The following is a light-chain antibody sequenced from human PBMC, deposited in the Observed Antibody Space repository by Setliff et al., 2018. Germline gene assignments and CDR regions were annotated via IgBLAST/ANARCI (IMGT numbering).Light chain of an antibody. CDR1: SRDVGGFNF. V-gene: IGLV2-8*01. CDR3: SSYAGNYIYV. Sequence: QSVLTQPPSASGSPGQSVAISCTGTSRDVGGFNFVSWYQQHPGKAPKLIIYEVSKRPSGVPDRFSGSKSGNTASLTVSGLQAEDEADYYCSSYAGNYIYVFGSGT. CDR2: EVS. J-gene: IGLJ1*01.